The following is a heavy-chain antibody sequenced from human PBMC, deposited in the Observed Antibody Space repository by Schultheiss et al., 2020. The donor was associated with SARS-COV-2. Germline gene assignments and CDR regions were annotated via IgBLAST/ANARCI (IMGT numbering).Heavy chain of an antibody. Sequence: SETLSLTCTVSGGSISSGDYYWSWIRQPPGKGLEWIGYIYYSGSTYYNPSLKSRVTISVDTSKNQFSLKLSSVTAADTAVYYCARVSQIYCSGGGCYRHRTFDYWGQGTLVTVSS. J-gene: IGHJ4*02. V-gene: IGHV4-30-4*01. D-gene: IGHD2-15*01. CDR2: IYYSGST. CDR3: ARVSQIYCSGGGCYRHRTFDY. CDR1: GGSISSGDYY.